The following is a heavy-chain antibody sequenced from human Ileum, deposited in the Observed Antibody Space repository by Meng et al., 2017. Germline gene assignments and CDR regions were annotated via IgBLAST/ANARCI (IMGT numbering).Heavy chain of an antibody. V-gene: IGHV3-11*01. CDR2: ISKTSIYI. Sequence: VGVVEFGGALVKPGGSLRLCCAASGFSISDDHITWIRQAPGKGLEWISYISKTSIYIYYTDSVKGRFTISRDNAKDSVCLQMNSLRAEDTAVYYCARDGGHRRFDVWGQGTLVTVSS. CDR3: ARDGGHRRFDV. D-gene: IGHD3-16*01. CDR1: GFSISDDH. J-gene: IGHJ5*02.